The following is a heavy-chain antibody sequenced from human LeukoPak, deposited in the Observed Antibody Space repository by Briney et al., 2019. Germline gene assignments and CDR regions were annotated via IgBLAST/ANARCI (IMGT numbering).Heavy chain of an antibody. V-gene: IGHV3-23*01. D-gene: IGHD6-19*01. Sequence: PGGSLRLSCAASGFTFSSYAMSWVRQAPGKGLEWVSAISGSGGSTYYADSVKGRFTISRDNSKNTLYLQMNSLRAEDTAVYYCAKWGAPSGWYSGFVWENFDYWGQGTLVTVSS. J-gene: IGHJ4*02. CDR2: ISGSGGST. CDR3: AKWGAPSGWYSGFVWENFDY. CDR1: GFTFSSYA.